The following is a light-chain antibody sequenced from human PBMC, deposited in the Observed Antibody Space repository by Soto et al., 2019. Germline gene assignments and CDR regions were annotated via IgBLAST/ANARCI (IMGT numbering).Light chain of an antibody. J-gene: IGKJ1*01. CDR1: QSLTNNY. Sequence: EIVLTQSPGTLSLSPGERATLSCRASQSLTNNYFAWYQQKPGRALRLLIDGASTTATGIPDRFSGSGSGTDFTFTIRRLEPEDVAVYYCQQYEAVMTFGQATKVEI. CDR2: GAS. V-gene: IGKV3-20*01. CDR3: QQYEAVMT.